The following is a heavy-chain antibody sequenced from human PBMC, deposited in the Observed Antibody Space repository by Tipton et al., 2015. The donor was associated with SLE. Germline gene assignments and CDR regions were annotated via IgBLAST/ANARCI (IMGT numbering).Heavy chain of an antibody. CDR3: ATTTLGALYYYYYMDV. V-gene: IGHV4-38-2*01. J-gene: IGHJ6*03. D-gene: IGHD4/OR15-4a*01. Sequence: TLSLTCAVSGYSISSGYYWGWIRQPPGKGLEWIGSIYHSGSTYYNPSLKSRVTISVDTSKNQSSLKLSSVTAADTAVYYCATTTLGALYYYYYMDVWGKGTTVTVSS. CDR1: GYSISSGYY. CDR2: IYHSGST.